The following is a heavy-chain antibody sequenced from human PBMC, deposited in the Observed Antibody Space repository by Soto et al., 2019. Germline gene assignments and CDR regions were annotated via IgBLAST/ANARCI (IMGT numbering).Heavy chain of an antibody. CDR3: ARGAEGYGDYILIDY. J-gene: IGHJ4*02. CDR2: INPSGGST. CDR1: GYTFTSCY. D-gene: IGHD4-17*01. Sequence: ASVKVSCKASGYTFTSCYMHWVRQAPGQGLEWMGIINPSGGSTSYAQKFQGRVTMTRDTSTSTVYMELSSLRSEDTAVYYCARGAEGYGDYILIDYRGQGSLVTVSS. V-gene: IGHV1-46*03.